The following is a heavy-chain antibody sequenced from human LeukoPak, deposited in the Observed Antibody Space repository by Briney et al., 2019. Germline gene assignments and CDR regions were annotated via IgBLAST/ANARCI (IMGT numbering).Heavy chain of an antibody. CDR1: GGSFSGYY. CDR3: ARGPVAGSYYYYYMDV. D-gene: IGHD6-19*01. CDR2: INHSGST. J-gene: IGHJ6*03. V-gene: IGHV4-34*01. Sequence: KSSETLSLTCAVYGGSFSGYYWSWIRQPPGKGLEWIGEINHSGSTSYNPSLKSRVTISVDTSKNQFSLKLSSVTAADTAVYYCARGPVAGSYYYYYMDVWGKGTTVTVSS.